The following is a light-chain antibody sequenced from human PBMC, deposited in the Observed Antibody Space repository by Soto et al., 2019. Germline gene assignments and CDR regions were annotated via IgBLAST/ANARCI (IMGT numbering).Light chain of an antibody. V-gene: IGLV1-40*01. CDR3: QSYDSSLSVV. CDR1: RSNIGAGYD. CDR2: GNS. Sequence: QAVVTQPPSVSGAPGQRVTISCTGRRSNIGAGYDVHWYQQLPGTAPKLLIYGNSNRPSGVPDRFSGSKSGTSASLAITGLQAEDEADYYCQSYDSSLSVVFGGGTKLTVL. J-gene: IGLJ2*01.